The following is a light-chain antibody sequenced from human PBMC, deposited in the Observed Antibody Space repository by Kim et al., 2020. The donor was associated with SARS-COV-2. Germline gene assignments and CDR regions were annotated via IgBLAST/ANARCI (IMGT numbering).Light chain of an antibody. V-gene: IGLV3-21*04. CDR2: YDN. CDR1: NIGSKS. Sequence: SYELTQPPSLSVAPGKTARISCGGNNIGSKSVHWYQKRSGQAPILVIYYDNDRPSGIPERFSGSTSTNTATLTISGVEAGDEADYYCQVWDSSGDHPVFGGGTQLTVL. CDR3: QVWDSSGDHPV. J-gene: IGLJ2*01.